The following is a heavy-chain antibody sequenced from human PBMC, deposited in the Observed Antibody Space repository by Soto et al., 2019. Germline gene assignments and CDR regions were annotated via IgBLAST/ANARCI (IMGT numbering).Heavy chain of an antibody. J-gene: IGHJ4*02. V-gene: IGHV4-39*01. CDR3: GRGLAGRWLVIDS. D-gene: IGHD6-6*01. CDR1: GDSISSSSSY. Sequence: QLQMQESGPGLVKPSETLSLTCTVSGDSISSSSSYWGWIRQPPGKGLEWIGSIYYTGTTYYNPSLKSRVTLTVDTSKKQFSLKLTSVTAADTAVYYCGRGLAGRWLVIDSWGQGTLVTVSS. CDR2: IYYTGTT.